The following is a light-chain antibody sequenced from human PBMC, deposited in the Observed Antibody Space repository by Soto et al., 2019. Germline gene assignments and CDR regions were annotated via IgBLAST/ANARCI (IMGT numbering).Light chain of an antibody. CDR1: QTVHSN. CDR3: QQYNNWPLT. V-gene: IGKV3-15*01. Sequence: EVVMTQSPATLSVSPRDGATLSCRASQTVHSNLAWYQQKPGQAPRLLIYDTSTRATDIPFRFSGGGSGTEFTLNISSLQSEDFAVYYCQQYNNWPLTFGGGTKVEIK. CDR2: DTS. J-gene: IGKJ4*01.